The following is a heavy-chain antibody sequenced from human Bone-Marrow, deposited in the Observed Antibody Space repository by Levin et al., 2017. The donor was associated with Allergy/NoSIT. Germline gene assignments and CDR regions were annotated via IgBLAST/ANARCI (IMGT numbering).Heavy chain of an antibody. J-gene: IGHJ4*01. Sequence: GESLKISCAASGLIFSNYAMNWVRQAPGKRLEWVSQMSGSGSNTHYADSVRGRFTFSRDNSNNTVYLPMNSLSADDTAVYYCAGYDTSGYHSPFDYWGHGTLVTVST. CDR1: GLIFSNYA. CDR2: MSGSGSNT. CDR3: AGYDTSGYHSPFDY. D-gene: IGHD3-22*01. V-gene: IGHV3-23*01.